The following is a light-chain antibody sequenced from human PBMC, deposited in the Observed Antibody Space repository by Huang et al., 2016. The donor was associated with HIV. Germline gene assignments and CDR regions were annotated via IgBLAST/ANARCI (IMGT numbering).Light chain of an antibody. CDR1: QSVSSWY. J-gene: IGKJ2*01. CDR3: QQYGSSLHS. Sequence: EIVLTQSPGTLSLSPGERATIPCKTSQSVSSWYLAWYQQKPGQAPRLVVYGTSSRATGIPDRFSGSGSGTDFTLTISMLEPEDFAMYYCQQYGSSLHSFGQGTKLEI. CDR2: GTS. V-gene: IGKV3-20*01.